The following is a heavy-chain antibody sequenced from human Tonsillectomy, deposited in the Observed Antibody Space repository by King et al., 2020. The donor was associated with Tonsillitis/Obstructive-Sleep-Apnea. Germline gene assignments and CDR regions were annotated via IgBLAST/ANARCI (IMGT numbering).Heavy chain of an antibody. CDR3: ARDGGIVAASL. CDR2: INPNTGDP. V-gene: IGHV1-2*02. D-gene: IGHD6-13*01. CDR1: GYTFTGYY. J-gene: IGHJ4*02. Sequence: VQLVESGAEVKKPGASVKVSCKASGYTFTGYYMHWVRQAPGQGLEWMGWINPNTGDPIYAQKFQGRVTMTRDTSISTAYMELSRLRSDDTAVYYCARDGGIVAASLWGQGTLVTVSS.